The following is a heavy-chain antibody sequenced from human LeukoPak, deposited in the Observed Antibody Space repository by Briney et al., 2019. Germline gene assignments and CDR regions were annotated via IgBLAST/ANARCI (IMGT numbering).Heavy chain of an antibody. Sequence: SETLSLTCTVSGASITTYYWTWLRQPPGKGLEGIGYIYHSGSTNYNPSLKSRVTISLDTSRNQFSLRLSSVTAADTAVYFCAREYSTSSEGDYFDYWGQGSLVTVSS. CDR2: IYHSGST. D-gene: IGHD6-6*01. CDR3: AREYSTSSEGDYFDY. CDR1: GASITTYY. J-gene: IGHJ4*02. V-gene: IGHV4-59*01.